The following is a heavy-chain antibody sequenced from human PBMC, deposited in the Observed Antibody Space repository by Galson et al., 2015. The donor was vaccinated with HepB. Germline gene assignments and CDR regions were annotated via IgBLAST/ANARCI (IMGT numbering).Heavy chain of an antibody. CDR2: ISGSGGST. Sequence: SLRLSCAASGFTFSSYAMSWVRQAPGKGLEWVSAISGSGGSTYYADSVKGRFTISRDNSKNTLYLQMNSLRAEDTAVYYCAKPSTDPPIPRGATTFDYWGQGTLVTVSS. CDR1: GFTFSSYA. V-gene: IGHV3-23*01. D-gene: IGHD1-26*01. J-gene: IGHJ4*02. CDR3: AKPSTDPPIPRGATTFDY.